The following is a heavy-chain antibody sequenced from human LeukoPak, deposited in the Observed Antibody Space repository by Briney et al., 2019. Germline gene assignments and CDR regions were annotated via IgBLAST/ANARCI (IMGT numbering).Heavy chain of an antibody. J-gene: IGHJ4*02. D-gene: IGHD4-11*01. Sequence: GGSLRPSCAASGFTFSTYSMNWVRQAPGKGLEWVSSISSSSSYIYYADSVKGRFTISRDNAKNSLYLQMNSLRAEDTALYYCARDLYSDYGIYFDYWGQGTLVTVSS. V-gene: IGHV3-21*01. CDR3: ARDLYSDYGIYFDY. CDR2: ISSSSSYI. CDR1: GFTFSTYS.